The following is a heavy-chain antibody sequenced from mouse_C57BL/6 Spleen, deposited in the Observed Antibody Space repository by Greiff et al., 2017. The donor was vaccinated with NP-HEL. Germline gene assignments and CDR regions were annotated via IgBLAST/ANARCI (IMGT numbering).Heavy chain of an antibody. CDR3: TRGGKNYHFDY. CDR1: GYTFTDYE. V-gene: IGHV1-15*01. D-gene: IGHD1-1*01. Sequence: VQLQQSGAELVRPGASVTLSCKASGYTFTDYEMHWVKQTPVHGLEWIGAIDPETGGTAYNQKFKGKAILTADKSSSTAYMELRSLTSEDSAVYYCTRGGKNYHFDYWGQGTTLTVSS. CDR2: IDPETGGT. J-gene: IGHJ2*01.